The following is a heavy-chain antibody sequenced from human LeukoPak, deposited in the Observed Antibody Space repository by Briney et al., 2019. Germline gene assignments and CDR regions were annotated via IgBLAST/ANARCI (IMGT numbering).Heavy chain of an antibody. J-gene: IGHJ6*03. V-gene: IGHV3-48*01. CDR3: ARAGALDILGRAAPYYYMDV. CDR1: GFTFSSYS. D-gene: IGHD3-9*01. CDR2: ISSSSSTI. Sequence: PGGSLRLSCAASGFTFSSYSMNWVRQAPGKGLEWVSYISSSSSTIYYADSVKGRFTISRDNAKNSLYLQMNSLRAEDTAVYYCARAGALDILGRAAPYYYMDVWGKGTTVTVSS.